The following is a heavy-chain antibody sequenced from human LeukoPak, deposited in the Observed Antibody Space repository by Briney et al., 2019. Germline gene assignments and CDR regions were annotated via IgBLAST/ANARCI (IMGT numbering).Heavy chain of an antibody. CDR3: ARGQSGYPSGYYH. D-gene: IGHD3-22*01. CDR1: GFTFSSYG. Sequence: GGSLRLSCAASGFTFSSYGMHWVRQAPGKGLEWVAVISYDGSNKYYADSVKGRFTISRDNSKNTLYLQMNSLRAEDTAVYYCARGQSGYPSGYYHWGQGTLVTVSS. V-gene: IGHV3-30*03. J-gene: IGHJ5*02. CDR2: ISYDGSNK.